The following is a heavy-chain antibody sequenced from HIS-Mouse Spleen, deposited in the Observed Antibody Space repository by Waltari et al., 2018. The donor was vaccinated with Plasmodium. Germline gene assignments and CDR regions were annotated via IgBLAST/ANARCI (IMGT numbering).Heavy chain of an antibody. CDR1: GGSISSYY. Sequence: QVQLQESGPGLLKPSETLSLTCTVSGGSISSYYWRWTRQPPGKGLAWIAYIYYSGSTNYNPSLKSRVTISVDTSKNQFSLKLSSVTAADTAVFYCARGGYSSSSYYFDYWGQGTLVTVSS. D-gene: IGHD6-6*01. CDR3: ARGGYSSSSYYFDY. V-gene: IGHV4-59*01. CDR2: IYYSGST. J-gene: IGHJ4*02.